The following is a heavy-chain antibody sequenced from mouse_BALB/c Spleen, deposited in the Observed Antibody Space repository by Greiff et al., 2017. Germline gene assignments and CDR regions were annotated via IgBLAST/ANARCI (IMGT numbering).Heavy chain of an antibody. Sequence: QVQLQQSGAELVRPGVSVKISCKGSGYTFTDYAMHWVKQSHAKSLEWIGVISTYYGDTSYNQKFKGKAKLTAVTSTSTAYMELSSLTNEDSAVYYCTRSLDGGYAMDYWGQGTSVTVSS. CDR3: TRSLDGGYAMDY. CDR1: GYTFTDYA. V-gene: IGHV1S137*01. J-gene: IGHJ4*01. CDR2: ISTYYGDT.